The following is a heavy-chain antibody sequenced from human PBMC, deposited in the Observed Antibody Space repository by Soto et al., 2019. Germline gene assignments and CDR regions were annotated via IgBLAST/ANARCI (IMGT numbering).Heavy chain of an antibody. CDR1: GGSISSYY. CDR2: IYYSGST. CDR3: ARASWGYFDY. J-gene: IGHJ4*02. D-gene: IGHD7-27*01. Sequence: SETLSLTCTVSGGSISSYYWSWIRQPPGKGLEWIGYIYYSGSTNYNPALKSRVTITVDTSKNQFSLKLSSVAAADTAVYYCARASWGYFDYWGQGTLVTVSS. V-gene: IGHV4-59*01.